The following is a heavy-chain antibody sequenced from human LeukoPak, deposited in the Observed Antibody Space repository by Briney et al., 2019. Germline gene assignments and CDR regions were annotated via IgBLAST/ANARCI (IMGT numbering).Heavy chain of an antibody. Sequence: PGESLKISCKGSGYSFTNYWIRWVRQMPGKGLEWMGRIDPSDSYTKYSPSFEGHVTISVDKSISTAFLQWNSLKASDSAMYYCATGASKVTTDFANYWGQGTQVAVSS. J-gene: IGHJ4*02. D-gene: IGHD4-17*01. CDR3: ATGASKVTTDFANY. CDR2: IDPSDSYT. CDR1: GYSFTNYW. V-gene: IGHV5-10-1*01.